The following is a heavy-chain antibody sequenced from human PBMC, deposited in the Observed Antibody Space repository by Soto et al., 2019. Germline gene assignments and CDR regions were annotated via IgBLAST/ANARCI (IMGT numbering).Heavy chain of an antibody. CDR1: GFTFSSYW. Sequence: EVQLVESGGDLVQPGGSLRLSCAASGFTFSSYWMHWVRQAPGKGLVWVSRINGDGNRTPYADSVKGRFTISRDNAKNNVYLQMNSLRAEDTAVYYCARGSCSASYQDSWGQGTLVSVSS. J-gene: IGHJ4*02. V-gene: IGHV3-74*03. CDR3: ARGSCSASYQDS. CDR2: INGDGNRT. D-gene: IGHD3-22*01.